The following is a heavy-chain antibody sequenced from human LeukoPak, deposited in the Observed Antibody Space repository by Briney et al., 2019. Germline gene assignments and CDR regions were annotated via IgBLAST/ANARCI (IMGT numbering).Heavy chain of an antibody. J-gene: IGHJ4*02. CDR3: ARVYSGSGSYRPFDY. CDR1: GFTVSSNH. D-gene: IGHD3-10*01. Sequence: GGSLRLSCAASGFTVSSNHVSWVRLAPGKGLEWVSVIYSGDITYYADSVKGRFTISRDDARHSLYLQMNSLRDEDTAVYYCARVYSGSGSYRPFDYWGQGTLVTVSS. V-gene: IGHV3-66*01. CDR2: IYSGDIT.